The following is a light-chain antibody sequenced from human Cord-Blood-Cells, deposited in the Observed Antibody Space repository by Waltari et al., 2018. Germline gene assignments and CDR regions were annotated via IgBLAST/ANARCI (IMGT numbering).Light chain of an antibody. J-gene: IGLJ3*02. CDR3: SSYTSSSTV. CDR1: SSDVGGSNY. Sequence: QSALTQPASVSGSPGQATTLPCTGTSSDVGGSNYVSWYQQQPGKTPKRMIYDVSNRPSGVSNRFSGSKSGNTASLTISGLHAKDEADYYCSSYTSSSTVFGGGTKLTFL. V-gene: IGLV2-14*03. CDR2: DVS.